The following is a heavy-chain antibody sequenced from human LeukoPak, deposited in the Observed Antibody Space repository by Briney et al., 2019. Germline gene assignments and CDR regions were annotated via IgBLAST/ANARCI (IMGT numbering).Heavy chain of an antibody. J-gene: IGHJ5*02. CDR3: AREGGLLWFGELLGSWFDP. V-gene: IGHV4-59*01. CDR2: ISYSGGA. D-gene: IGHD3-10*01. CDR1: GASISSYY. Sequence: SETLSLTCTVSGASISSYYWSWIRQPPGKGLEWIGYISYSGGANYNLSLKSRVTMSLDTSKNQSSLKLKSVTAADTAVYYCAREGGLLWFGELLGSWFDPWGQGTLVTVSS.